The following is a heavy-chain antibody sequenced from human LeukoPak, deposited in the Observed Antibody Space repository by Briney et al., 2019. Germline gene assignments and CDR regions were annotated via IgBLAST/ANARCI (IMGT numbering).Heavy chain of an antibody. CDR1: GYTFTGYY. J-gene: IGHJ4*02. D-gene: IGHD2-21*01. CDR3: ARGRHQGYRGGDCYSPYFDY. CDR2: INPNSGGT. V-gene: IGHV1-2*02. Sequence: ASVKVSCKASGYTFTGYYMHWVRQAPGQGLEWMGWINPNSGGTNYAQNFQGRVTMTRDTSISTGYMELSRLRSDDTAVYYCARGRHQGYRGGDCYSPYFDYWAQGTLITVSS.